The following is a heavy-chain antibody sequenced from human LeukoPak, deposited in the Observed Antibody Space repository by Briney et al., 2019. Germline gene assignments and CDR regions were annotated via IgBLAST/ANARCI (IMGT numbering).Heavy chain of an antibody. Sequence: SVKVSCKASGYTFTSYAISWVRQAPGQGLEWMGGIIPIFGTANYAQKFQGRVTITTDESTSTAYMELSSLRSEDTAVYYCARSVLRFLEWTRGPYFDYWGQGTLVTVSS. CDR1: GYTFTSYA. D-gene: IGHD3-3*01. CDR3: ARSVLRFLEWTRGPYFDY. V-gene: IGHV1-69*05. CDR2: IIPIFGTA. J-gene: IGHJ4*02.